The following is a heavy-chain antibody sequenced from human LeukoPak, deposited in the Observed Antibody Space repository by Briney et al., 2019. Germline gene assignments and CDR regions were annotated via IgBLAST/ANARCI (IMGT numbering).Heavy chain of an antibody. J-gene: IGHJ5*02. CDR1: EVTFSSNG. CDR3: AKDTGGGWFGELFSRYNWFDP. CDR2: IRYDGSNK. V-gene: IGHV3-30*02. D-gene: IGHD3-10*01. Sequence: GGSLRLSCAASEVTFSSNGMHWVRQAPGKGLEWVAFIRYDGSNKYYADSVKGRFTTSRDNSKNTLYLQMNSLRAEDTAVYYCAKDTGGGWFGELFSRYNWFDPWGQGTLVTVSS.